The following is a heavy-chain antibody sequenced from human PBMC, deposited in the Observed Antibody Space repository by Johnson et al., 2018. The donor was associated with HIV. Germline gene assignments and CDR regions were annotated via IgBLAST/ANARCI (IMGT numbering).Heavy chain of an antibody. CDR1: GFTVSSNY. D-gene: IGHD4-17*01. Sequence: VQLVESGGGLIQPGGSLRLSCAASGFTVSSNYMSWVRQAPGQGLEWVSVIYSGGSTYYAYSVQGRFTISSDNSKNTLYLQMNSLRAEDTAVYYCARGEGDYGDNDAFDIWGQGTMVTVSS. CDR3: ARGEGDYGDNDAFDI. V-gene: IGHV3-53*01. CDR2: IYSGGST. J-gene: IGHJ3*02.